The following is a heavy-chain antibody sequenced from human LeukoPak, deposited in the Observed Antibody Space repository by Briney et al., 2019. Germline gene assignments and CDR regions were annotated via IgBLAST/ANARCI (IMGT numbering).Heavy chain of an antibody. CDR3: ARGDSSGYYGLY. Sequence: SVKVSCKASGGTFSSYAISWVRQAPGQGLEWMVRIIPIFGTANYAQKFQGRVTITTDESTSTAYMELSSLRSEDTAVYYCARGDSSGYYGLYWGQGTLVTVSS. CDR1: GGTFSSYA. D-gene: IGHD3-22*01. CDR2: IIPIFGTA. V-gene: IGHV1-69*05. J-gene: IGHJ4*02.